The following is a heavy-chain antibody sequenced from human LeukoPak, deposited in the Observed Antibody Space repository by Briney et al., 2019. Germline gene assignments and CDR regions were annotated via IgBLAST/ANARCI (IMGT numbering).Heavy chain of an antibody. CDR3: ASCPYYYGSVEVTFDY. D-gene: IGHD3-10*01. V-gene: IGHV1-69*13. CDR1: GGTFSSYA. Sequence: SVKVSCKASGGTFSSYAISWVRQAPGQGLEWMGGIIPIFGTANYAQKFQGRVTITADESTSTAYMELSSLRSEDTAVYYCASCPYYYGSVEVTFDYWGQGTLVTVSS. CDR2: IIPIFGTA. J-gene: IGHJ4*02.